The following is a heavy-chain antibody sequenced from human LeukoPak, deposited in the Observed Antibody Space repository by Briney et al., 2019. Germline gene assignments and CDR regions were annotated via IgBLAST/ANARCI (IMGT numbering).Heavy chain of an antibody. CDR2: ISNSGGTT. J-gene: IGHJ4*02. Sequence: GGSLRLSCAASGFTFSSYAMSWVRQAPGKGLEWVSTISNSGGTTYYADSVKGRFTISRDDSENTLYLQMNSLRAEDTAVYYCARATGYLLWGQGTLVTVSS. CDR3: ARATGYLL. V-gene: IGHV3-23*01. CDR1: GFTFSSYA. D-gene: IGHD1-14*01.